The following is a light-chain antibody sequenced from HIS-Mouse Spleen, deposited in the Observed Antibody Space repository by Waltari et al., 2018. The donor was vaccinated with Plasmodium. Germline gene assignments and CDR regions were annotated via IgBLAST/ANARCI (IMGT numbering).Light chain of an antibody. CDR3: QQDNSYSWT. J-gene: IGKJ1*01. Sequence: DIQMTQSPSTLSASVGDRVNITCRASQSISSWLAWYQQKPGKAPKRLIYKASSLESGVPSRFSGSGSGTEFTLTISSLQPDDFATYYCQQDNSYSWTFGQGTKVEIK. CDR2: KAS. V-gene: IGKV1-5*03. CDR1: QSISSW.